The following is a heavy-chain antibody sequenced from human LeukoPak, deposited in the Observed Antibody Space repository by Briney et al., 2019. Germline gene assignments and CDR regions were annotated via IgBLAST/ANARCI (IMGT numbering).Heavy chain of an antibody. CDR1: GGSISSGDYY. D-gene: IGHD3-22*01. CDR2: IYYSRST. J-gene: IGHJ4*02. V-gene: IGHV4-30-4*08. Sequence: SETLSLTCTVSGGSISSGDYYWSWIRQPPGKGLEWIGYIYYSRSTYYNPSLKSRVTISVDTPKNQFSLKLSSVTAADTAVYYCARDRNYYDSSGYYYGTYYFDYWGQGTLVTVSS. CDR3: ARDRNYYDSSGYYYGTYYFDY.